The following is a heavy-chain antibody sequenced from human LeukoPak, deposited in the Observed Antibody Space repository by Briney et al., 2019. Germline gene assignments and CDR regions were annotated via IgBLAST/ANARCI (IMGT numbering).Heavy chain of an antibody. V-gene: IGHV4-34*01. CDR3: ARVPPAVPIYYYDSSGYPK. CDR2: INHSGST. CDR1: GGSFSGYY. D-gene: IGHD3-22*01. Sequence: SETLSLTCAVYGGSFSGYYWSWIRQPPGKGLEWIGEINHSGSTNYNPSLKSRVTISVDTSKNQFSLKLSSVTAADAAVYYCARVPPAVPIYYYDSSGYPKWGQGTLVTVSS. J-gene: IGHJ4*02.